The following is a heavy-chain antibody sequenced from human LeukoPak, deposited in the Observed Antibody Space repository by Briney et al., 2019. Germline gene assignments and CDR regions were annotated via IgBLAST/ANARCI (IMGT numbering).Heavy chain of an antibody. D-gene: IGHD2-2*01. CDR2: INHSGTT. Sequence: SETLPLTCAVYGGSFSGYYWSWIRQSPGKGLEWIGEINHSGTTNYKPSLKSRVTISVDTSKNQLSLKLRSVTAADTAVYYCARIVVVSAAQYNWFDPWGQGTLVTVSS. J-gene: IGHJ5*02. V-gene: IGHV4-34*01. CDR3: ARIVVVSAAQYNWFDP. CDR1: GGSFSGYY.